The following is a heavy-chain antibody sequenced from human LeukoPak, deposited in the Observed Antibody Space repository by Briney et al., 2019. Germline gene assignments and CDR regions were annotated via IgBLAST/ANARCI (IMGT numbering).Heavy chain of an antibody. CDR3: ARHDRGALGDY. CDR1: GASLSGYY. V-gene: IGHV4-59*10. J-gene: IGHJ4*02. Sequence: SETLSLTCAVYGASLSGYYWSWVRQPAGKGLEWLGCIYTSGSTNYNPSLKSRVTISVDTSKNQFSLKLSSVTAADTAVYYCARHDRGALGDYWGQGTLVTVSS. CDR2: IYTSGST. D-gene: IGHD3-10*01.